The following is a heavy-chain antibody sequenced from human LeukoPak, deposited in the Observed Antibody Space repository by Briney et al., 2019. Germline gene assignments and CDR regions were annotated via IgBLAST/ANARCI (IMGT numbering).Heavy chain of an antibody. CDR2: INSDGTST. J-gene: IGHJ6*02. D-gene: IGHD6-19*01. CDR1: RFTFSNYW. Sequence: GGSLRLSCAASRFTFSNYWMHWVRQDPGKGLVWVSRINSDGTSTTYADSVKGRFTISVDNAKNTLYLQMNSLRVEDTAVYYCAREGEQWLLRYGMDVWGQGTTVTVSS. CDR3: AREGEQWLLRYGMDV. V-gene: IGHV3-74*01.